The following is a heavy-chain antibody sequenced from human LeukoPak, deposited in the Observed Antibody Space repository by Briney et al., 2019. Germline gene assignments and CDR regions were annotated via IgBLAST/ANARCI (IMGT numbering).Heavy chain of an antibody. D-gene: IGHD6-19*01. J-gene: IGHJ4*02. CDR3: ARGGGEQWLVESYYFDY. CDR1: GYTFTSYY. CDR2: INPSGGST. Sequence: ASVKVSCKASGYTFTSYYMHWARQAPGQGLEWMGIINPSGGSTSYAQKFQGRVTMTRDTSTSTVYMELSSLRSEDTAVYYCARGGGEQWLVESYYFDYWGQGTLVTVSS. V-gene: IGHV1-46*01.